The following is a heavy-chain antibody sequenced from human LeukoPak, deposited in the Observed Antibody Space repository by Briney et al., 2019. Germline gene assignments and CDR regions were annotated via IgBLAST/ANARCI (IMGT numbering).Heavy chain of an antibody. Sequence: GGSLRLSCSASGFTFSSCAMHWVRQAPGKGLEYVSAITNNGGSTYYADSVKGRFTISRDNSKNTLYLQMSSLRAEDTAVYYCVKTSGSSWYTFDYWGQGTLVTVSS. J-gene: IGHJ4*02. D-gene: IGHD6-13*01. CDR2: ITNNGGST. CDR3: VKTSGSSWYTFDY. CDR1: GFTFSSCA. V-gene: IGHV3-64D*09.